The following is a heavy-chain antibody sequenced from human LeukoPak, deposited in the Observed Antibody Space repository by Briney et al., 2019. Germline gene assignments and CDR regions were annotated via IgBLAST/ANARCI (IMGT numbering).Heavy chain of an antibody. J-gene: IGHJ4*02. CDR1: GYTFASYY. CDR3: ARSRYALLPDY. CDR2: INPSGGST. Sequence: GASVKVSCKASGYTFASYYMHWVRQAPGQGLEWMGIINPSGGSTSYAQKFQGRVTMTRDMSTSTVYMELSSLRSEDTAVYYCARSRYALLPDYWGQGTLVTVSS. V-gene: IGHV1-46*01. D-gene: IGHD3-22*01.